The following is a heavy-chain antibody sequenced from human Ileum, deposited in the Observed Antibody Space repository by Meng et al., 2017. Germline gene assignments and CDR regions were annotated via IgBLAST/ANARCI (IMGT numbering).Heavy chain of an antibody. V-gene: IGHV3-23*04. D-gene: IGHD5-24*01. CDR1: GFTFSTYA. CDR2: ISGDAKDT. Sequence: EGQLVGSGGDVAQPGGALRLSGAASGFTFSTYAMSWVRQAPGKGPEWVSAISGDAKDTYYADSVKGRFTVSRDNFKNTVSLQMNSLRVEDAAIYYCVREATWAIFDYWGQGSLVTVSS. CDR3: VREATWAIFDY. J-gene: IGHJ4*02.